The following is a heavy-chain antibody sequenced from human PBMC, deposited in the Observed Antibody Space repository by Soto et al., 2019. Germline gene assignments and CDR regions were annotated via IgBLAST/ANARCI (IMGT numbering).Heavy chain of an antibody. V-gene: IGHV2-5*02. CDR1: GFSLSPNGVG. CDR3: AHSPLRTSSGEIDY. Sequence: QITLKESGPTLVKPTQTLKLTCTFSGFSLSPNGVGVGWIRQPPGKALEWLALIYWDDDKLYSPFLKSRLTITKETSKTQAGLTMTNMDPLDTATYYCAHSPLRTSSGEIDYWGQGTLVTVSS. CDR2: IYWDDDK. D-gene: IGHD3-10*01. J-gene: IGHJ4*02.